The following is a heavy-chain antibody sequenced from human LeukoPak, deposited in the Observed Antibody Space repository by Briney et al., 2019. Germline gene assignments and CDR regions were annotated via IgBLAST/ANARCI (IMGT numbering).Heavy chain of an antibody. V-gene: IGHV1-69*05. CDR3: ARGREAAALYYFDY. Sequence: ASVKVSCKASGGTFSSYAISWVRQAPGQGLEWMGGIIPILGTANYAQKFQGRVTITTDESTSTAYMELSSLRSEDTAVYYCARGREAAALYYFDYWGQGTLVTVSS. D-gene: IGHD6-13*01. J-gene: IGHJ4*02. CDR2: IIPILGTA. CDR1: GGTFSSYA.